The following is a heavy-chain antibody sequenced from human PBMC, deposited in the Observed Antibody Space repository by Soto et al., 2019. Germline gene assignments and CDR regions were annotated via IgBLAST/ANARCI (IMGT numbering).Heavy chain of an antibody. V-gene: IGHV4-59*01. D-gene: IGHD5-12*01. CDR2: IYYSGST. J-gene: IGHJ4*02. CDR3: ARVDKMATIDY. Sequence: QVQLQESGPGLVKPSETLSLTCTVSGGSISSYYWSWIRQPPGKGLEWIGYIYYSGSTNYNPSLKSRVTISVDTSKNQFSLKLSSVTAADTAVYYCARVDKMATIDYWGQGTLVTVSS. CDR1: GGSISSYY.